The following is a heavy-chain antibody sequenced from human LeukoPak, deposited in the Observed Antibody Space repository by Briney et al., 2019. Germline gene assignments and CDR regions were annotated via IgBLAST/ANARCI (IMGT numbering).Heavy chain of an antibody. D-gene: IGHD6-13*01. CDR3: AAGYSSSWYIFDP. J-gene: IGHJ5*02. V-gene: IGHV4-59*01. CDR1: GGSISSYY. CDR2: IYYSGST. Sequence: SETLSLTCTVSGGSISSYYWSWIRQPPGKGLEWIGYIYYSGSTNYNPSLKSRVTISVDTSKNQFSLKLSSVTAADTAVHYCAAGYSSSWYIFDPWGQGTLVTVSS.